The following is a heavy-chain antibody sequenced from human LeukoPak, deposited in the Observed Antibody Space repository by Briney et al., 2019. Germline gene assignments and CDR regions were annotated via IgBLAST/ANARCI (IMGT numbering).Heavy chain of an antibody. CDR2: ISYDGSNK. V-gene: IGHV3-30*01. CDR1: GFTFSSYA. J-gene: IGHJ4*02. D-gene: IGHD4-11*01. CDR3: ARSATTVTTLDY. Sequence: GRSLRLSCAASGFTFSSYAMHWVRQAPGKGLEWVAVISYDGSNKYYADSVKGRFTISRDNSKNTLYLQMNSLRAEDTAVYYCARSATTVTTLDYWGQGTLVTVSS.